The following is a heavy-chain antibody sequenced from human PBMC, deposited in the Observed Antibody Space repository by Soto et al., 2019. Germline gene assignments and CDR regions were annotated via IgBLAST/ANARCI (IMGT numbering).Heavy chain of an antibody. CDR2: IIPILGIA. CDR3: ARVPPYGDYYYYGMDV. V-gene: IGHV1-69*10. D-gene: IGHD4-17*01. Sequence: ASVKVSCKASGGTFSSYAISWVRQAPGQGLEWMGGIIPILGIANYAQKFQGRVTITADKSTSTAYMELSSLRSEDTAVYYCARVPPYGDYYYYGMDVWGQGTTVTVSS. CDR1: GGTFSSYA. J-gene: IGHJ6*02.